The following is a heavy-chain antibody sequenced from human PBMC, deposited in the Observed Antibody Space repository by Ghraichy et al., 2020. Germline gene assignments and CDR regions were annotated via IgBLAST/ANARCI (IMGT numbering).Heavy chain of an antibody. Sequence: SQTLSLTCAVYGGSFSGYYWSWIRQPPGKGLEWIGEINHSGSTNYNPSLKSRVTISVDTSKNQFSLKLSSVTAADTAVYYCARGLWGGSSWYRWFDPWGQGTLVTVSS. V-gene: IGHV4-34*01. D-gene: IGHD6-13*01. CDR3: ARGLWGGSSWYRWFDP. J-gene: IGHJ5*02. CDR1: GGSFSGYY. CDR2: INHSGST.